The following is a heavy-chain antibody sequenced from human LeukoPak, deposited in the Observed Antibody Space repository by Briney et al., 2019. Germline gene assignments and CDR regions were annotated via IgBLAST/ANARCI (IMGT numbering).Heavy chain of an antibody. CDR2: TNHSGST. CDR1: GGSISSGGYS. D-gene: IGHD3-9*01. Sequence: PSETLSLTCAVSGGSISSGGYSWSWIRQPPGKGLEWIGYTNHSGSTYYNPSLKSRVTISVDRSKNQFSLKLSSVTAADTAVYYCARVDYDILTGWFDPWGQGTLVTVSS. V-gene: IGHV4-30-2*01. J-gene: IGHJ5*02. CDR3: ARVDYDILTGWFDP.